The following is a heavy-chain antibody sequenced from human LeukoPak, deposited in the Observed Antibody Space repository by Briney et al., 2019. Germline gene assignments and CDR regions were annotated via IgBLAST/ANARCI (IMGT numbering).Heavy chain of an antibody. Sequence: SETLSLTCTVSGGSISSSSYYWGWIRQPPGKGLEWIGSIYYSGSTYYNPSLKSRVTISVDTSKNQFSLKLSSVTAADTAVYYCARQDYYGSRSYGAPYYFDYWGQGTLVTVSS. D-gene: IGHD3-10*01. CDR2: IYYSGST. J-gene: IGHJ4*02. CDR3: ARQDYYGSRSYGAPYYFDY. CDR1: GGSISSSSYY. V-gene: IGHV4-39*01.